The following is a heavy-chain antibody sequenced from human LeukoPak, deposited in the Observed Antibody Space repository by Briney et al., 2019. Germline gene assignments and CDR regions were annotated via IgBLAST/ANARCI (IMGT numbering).Heavy chain of an antibody. CDR2: ISSSSSYI. CDR3: ASGSGSYYWNYFDY. CDR1: GFTFTSYS. J-gene: IGHJ4*02. D-gene: IGHD1-26*01. V-gene: IGHV3-21*01. Sequence: PGGSLRLSCAASGFTFTSYSMNWVRQAPGKGLEWVSSISSSSSYIYYADSVKGRFTISRDNAKNSLYLQMNSLRAEDTAVYYCASGSGSYYWNYFDYWGQGTLVTVSS.